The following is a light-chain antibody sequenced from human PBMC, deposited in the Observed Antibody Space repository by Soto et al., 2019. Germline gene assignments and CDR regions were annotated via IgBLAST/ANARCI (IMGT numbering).Light chain of an antibody. CDR2: SIS. CDR3: LVFYGGAWV. CDR1: TGAVTSGFY. Sequence: QAVVTQEPSLTVSPGGTVTLTCASNTGAVTSGFYPNWFQQKPGQTPRPLIYSISNKYSWTPARFSGSLLGGKAALTLSGVQPEDEADYYCLVFYGGAWVFGGGTKVTVL. V-gene: IGLV7-43*01. J-gene: IGLJ3*02.